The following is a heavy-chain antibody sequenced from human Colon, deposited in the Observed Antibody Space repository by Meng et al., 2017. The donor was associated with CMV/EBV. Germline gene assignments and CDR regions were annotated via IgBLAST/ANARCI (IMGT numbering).Heavy chain of an antibody. D-gene: IGHD1-1*01. CDR1: GDSMRSHY. Sequence: GSLRLSCTVSGDSMRSHYWSWIRQPPGKGLEWMGYVYYSGSATYSPSLRSRVSISLDMSKNHFSLKLRSVTAADTAMYFCARGIGHASNNSHDYWGQGTLVTVSS. V-gene: IGHV4-59*11. J-gene: IGHJ4*02. CDR3: ARGIGHASNNSHDY. CDR2: VYYSGSA.